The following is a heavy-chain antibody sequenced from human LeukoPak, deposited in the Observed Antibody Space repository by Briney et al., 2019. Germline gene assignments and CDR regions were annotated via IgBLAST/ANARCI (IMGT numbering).Heavy chain of an antibody. CDR3: ARVGQGCFDL. V-gene: IGHV4-59*01. CDR1: GGSISTYY. J-gene: IGHJ2*01. CDR2: IDYSGST. Sequence: PSETLSLTCTVSGGSISTYYWSWIRQPPGKGLDWIGYIDYSGSTNYNPSLKSRVTILVDTSKNQFSLRLRSVTAADTAVYFCARVGQGCFDLWGRGTLVTVSS.